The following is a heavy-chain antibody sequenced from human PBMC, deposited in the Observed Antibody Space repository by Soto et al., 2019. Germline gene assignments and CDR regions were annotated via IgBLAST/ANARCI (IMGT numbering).Heavy chain of an antibody. CDR3: ASGSGYETLDY. CDR1: GYTFTNYY. J-gene: IGHJ4*02. V-gene: IGHV1-46*01. Sequence: QVPLEQSGAEVKKPGASVRVSCKAPGYTFTNYYMQWVRQAPGQGLEWMGLINPHGGNTIYAQQLQCRVTMTSHTSTSTVYTEMSSPRSDDPAVYYWASGSGYETLDYWGQGTLFTSSA. CDR2: INPHGGNT. D-gene: IGHD5-12*01.